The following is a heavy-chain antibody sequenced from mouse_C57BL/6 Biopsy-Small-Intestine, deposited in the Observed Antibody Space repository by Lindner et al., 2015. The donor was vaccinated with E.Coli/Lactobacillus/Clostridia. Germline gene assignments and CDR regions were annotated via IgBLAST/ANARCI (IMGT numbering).Heavy chain of an antibody. D-gene: IGHD3-2*02. Sequence: VQLQESGAELVRPGTSVKVSCKASGYAFTNYLIEWVKQRPGQGLEWIGMINPGSGGTNYNEKFKGKATLTADKSSSTAYMHLSSLTSEDSAVYFCARSGAQARYYYAMDYWGQGASVTVSS. CDR1: GYAFTNYL. CDR2: INPGSGGT. J-gene: IGHJ4*01. CDR3: ARSGAQARYYYAMDY. V-gene: IGHV1-54*01.